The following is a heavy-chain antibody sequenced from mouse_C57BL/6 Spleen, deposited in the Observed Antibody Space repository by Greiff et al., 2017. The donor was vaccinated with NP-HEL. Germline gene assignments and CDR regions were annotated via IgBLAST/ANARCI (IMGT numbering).Heavy chain of an antibody. D-gene: IGHD2-5*01. CDR1: GYNFPSYW. Sequence: VQLQQPGAELVRPGSSVKLSCKASGYNFPSYWMHWVKQRPIQGLEWIGNIDPSDSETHYNQKFKDKATLTVDKSSSTAYMQLSILTSEDSAVYYCARSGSNSWFFMDYWGQGTSVTVSS. CDR3: ARSGSNSWFFMDY. V-gene: IGHV1-52*01. J-gene: IGHJ4*01. CDR2: IDPSDSET.